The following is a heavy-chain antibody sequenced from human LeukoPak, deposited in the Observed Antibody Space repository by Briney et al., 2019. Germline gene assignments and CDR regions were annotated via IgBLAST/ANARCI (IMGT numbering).Heavy chain of an antibody. CDR2: IYYSGST. J-gene: IGHJ4*02. D-gene: IGHD6-19*01. CDR1: GGSISSSSYY. V-gene: IGHV4-39*07. CDR3: ARADVMSSGWYLD. Sequence: SETLSLTCTVSGGSISSSSYYWGWIRQPPGKGLEWIGSIYYSGSTYYNPSLKSRVTISVDTSKNQFSLKLSSVTAADTAVYYCARADVMSSGWYLDWGQGTLVTVSS.